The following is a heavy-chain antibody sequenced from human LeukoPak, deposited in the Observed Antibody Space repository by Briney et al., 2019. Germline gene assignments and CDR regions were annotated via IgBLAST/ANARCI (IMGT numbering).Heavy chain of an antibody. J-gene: IGHJ4*02. CDR3: ARYDSSGFYQYFFDY. V-gene: IGHV4-61*05. CDR1: GGSISSTSYY. D-gene: IGHD3-22*01. Sequence: SETLSLTCTVSGGSISSTSYYWGWIRQPPGKGLEWIGNIFYSGMTKYNPSLKSRVTISVDTSKNLFSLKLNSVNDADTAVYFCARYDSSGFYQYFFDYWGPGTLVTVSS. CDR2: IFYSGMT.